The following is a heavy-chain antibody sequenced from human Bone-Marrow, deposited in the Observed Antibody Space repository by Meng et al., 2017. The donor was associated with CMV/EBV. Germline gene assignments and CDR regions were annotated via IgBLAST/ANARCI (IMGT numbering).Heavy chain of an antibody. CDR1: GFTFSSYA. Sequence: GESLKISCAASGFTFSSYAMHWVRQAPGKGLEWVAVISYDGSNKYYADSVKGRFTISRDNSKNTLYLQMNSLRAEDTAVYYCAKDRYCSSTSCYRVTDYWGQGTLVTVSS. D-gene: IGHD2-2*01. CDR2: ISYDGSNK. J-gene: IGHJ4*02. V-gene: IGHV3-30*04. CDR3: AKDRYCSSTSCYRVTDY.